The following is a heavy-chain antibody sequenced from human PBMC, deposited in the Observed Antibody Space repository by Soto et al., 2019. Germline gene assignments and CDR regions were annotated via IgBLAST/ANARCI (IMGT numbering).Heavy chain of an antibody. D-gene: IGHD6-6*01. V-gene: IGHV3-64D*06. CDR1: GFTLSSYA. CDR3: VKERIAARRPGV. Sequence: PGGSLRLSCSASGFTLSSYAMHWVRQAPGKGLEYVSAISSNGGSTYYADSVKGRFTISRDNSKNTLYLQMSSLRAEDTAVYYCVKERIAARRPGVWGQGTTVTVSS. J-gene: IGHJ6*02. CDR2: ISSNGGST.